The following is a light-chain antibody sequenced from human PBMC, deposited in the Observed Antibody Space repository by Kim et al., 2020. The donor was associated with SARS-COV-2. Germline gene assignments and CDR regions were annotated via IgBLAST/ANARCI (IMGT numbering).Light chain of an antibody. Sequence: ALGQTVRSTCQGDSLRSYYETWYQQKPGQAPIVVIYGKNNRPSGIPARFSGSSSGDTASLTITGTQAGDEADYYCNSRGSNDNVLFGGGTQLTVL. CDR3: NSRGSNDNVL. V-gene: IGLV3-19*01. J-gene: IGLJ2*01. CDR2: GKN. CDR1: SLRSYY.